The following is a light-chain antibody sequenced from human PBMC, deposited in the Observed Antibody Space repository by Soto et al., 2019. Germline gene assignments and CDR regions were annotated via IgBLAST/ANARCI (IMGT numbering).Light chain of an antibody. CDR1: QSVSNS. CDR2: DAS. CDR3: QQHNKWSPVT. Sequence: ESVLTQSPATLSLSPGERATLSCRASQSVSNSVAWYQHKPGQAPRLLIYDASYRATGVPSRCSGSGSGKDVIPITISLEAAEFAVYYYQQHNKWSPVTFGGGTRLEIK. J-gene: IGKJ4*01. V-gene: IGKV3-11*01.